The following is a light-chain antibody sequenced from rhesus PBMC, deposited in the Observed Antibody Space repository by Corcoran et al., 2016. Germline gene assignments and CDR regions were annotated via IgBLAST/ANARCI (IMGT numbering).Light chain of an antibody. CDR3: LQNSSSPFT. CDR1: QGISNW. J-gene: IGKJ3*01. V-gene: IGKV1-69*01. Sequence: DIQMTQSPSSLSASVGDRVTITFRASQGISNWLAWYQQKPGKASKLLIYRASNLEKGVPSRFSGSGSGTDFTLTISSLQPEDFATYYCLQNSSSPFTFGPGTKLDIK. CDR2: RAS.